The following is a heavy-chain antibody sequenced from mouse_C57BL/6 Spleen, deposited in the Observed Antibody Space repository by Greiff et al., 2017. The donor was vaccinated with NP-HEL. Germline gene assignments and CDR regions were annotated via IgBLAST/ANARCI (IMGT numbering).Heavy chain of an antibody. D-gene: IGHD1-1*01. Sequence: VQLQQSGAELVKPGASVKLSCKASGYTFTSYWMHWVKQRPGQGLEWIGMIHPNSGSANYNEKFKSKATLTVDKSSSTAYMQLSSLTSEDSAVYYCAGPDYGYFDYWGQGTTLTVSS. CDR3: AGPDYGYFDY. V-gene: IGHV1-64*01. CDR2: IHPNSGSA. CDR1: GYTFTSYW. J-gene: IGHJ2*01.